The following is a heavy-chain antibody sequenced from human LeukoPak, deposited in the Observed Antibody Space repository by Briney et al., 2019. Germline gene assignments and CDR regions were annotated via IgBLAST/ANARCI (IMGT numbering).Heavy chain of an antibody. V-gene: IGHV4-59*01. CDR2: IHYSGNT. Sequence: SETLSLTCTVSGGSISTYYWSWIRQPPGKGLEWIGYIHYSGNTNYNPSLKSRVTISIDTSKNQFSQKLNSVTAADTAVYYCARDGDSSGYTTVPSDYWGQGTLVTVSS. J-gene: IGHJ4*02. CDR3: ARDGDSSGYTTVPSDY. D-gene: IGHD3-22*01. CDR1: GGSISTYY.